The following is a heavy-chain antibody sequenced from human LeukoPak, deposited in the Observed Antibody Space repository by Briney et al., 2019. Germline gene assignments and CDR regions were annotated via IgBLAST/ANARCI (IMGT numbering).Heavy chain of an antibody. V-gene: IGHV4-34*01. CDR2: INHSGST. J-gene: IGHJ4*02. CDR3: ARGPSDPSIAVADPPGY. Sequence: SETLSLTCAVYGGSFSGYYWSWIRQPPGKGLEWIGEINHSGSTNYNPSLKSRVTISVDTSKNQFSLKLSSVTAADTAVYYCARGPSDPSIAVADPPGYWGQGTLVTVSS. D-gene: IGHD6-19*01. CDR1: GGSFSGYY.